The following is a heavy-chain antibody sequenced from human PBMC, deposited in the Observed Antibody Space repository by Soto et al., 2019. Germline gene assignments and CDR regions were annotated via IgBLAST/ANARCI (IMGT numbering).Heavy chain of an antibody. D-gene: IGHD1-26*01. V-gene: IGHV3-74*01. CDR2: INPDGSAT. J-gene: IGHJ4*02. CDR1: GFTFCSHW. Sequence: GGSLRLSCAASGFTFCSHWMHWVRQPPGKGLVWVSRINPDGSATSHADSVKARFTISRDNTKNTLYLQMNSLRAEDTAVYYCAKDRVSGSYHSNFDYWGEGTLVTVSS. CDR3: AKDRVSGSYHSNFDY.